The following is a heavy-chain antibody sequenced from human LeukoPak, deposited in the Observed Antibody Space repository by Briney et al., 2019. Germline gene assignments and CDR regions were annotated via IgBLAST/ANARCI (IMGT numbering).Heavy chain of an antibody. Sequence: GGSLRLSCAASGFTFSSYWMSWVRQAPGKGLEWVANIKQDGSEKYYVDSVKGRFTISRDNAKNSLYLQMNSLRAEDTAVYYCAREVAAVGTAVDYWGQGTLVTVSS. D-gene: IGHD6-13*01. CDR3: AREVAAVGTAVDY. V-gene: IGHV3-7*01. CDR1: GFTFSSYW. J-gene: IGHJ4*02. CDR2: IKQDGSEK.